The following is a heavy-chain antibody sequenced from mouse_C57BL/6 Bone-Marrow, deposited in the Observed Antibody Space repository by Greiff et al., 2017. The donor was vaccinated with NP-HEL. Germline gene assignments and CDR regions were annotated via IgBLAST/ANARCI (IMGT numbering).Heavy chain of an antibody. V-gene: IGHV1-52*01. D-gene: IGHD2-4*01. Sequence: QVQLKQPGAELVRPGSSVKLSCKASGYTFTSYWMHWVKQRPIQGLEWIGNIDPSDSETHYNQKFKDKATLTVDKSSSTAYMQLSSLTSEDSAVYYCARGGVYYDFPYAMDYWGQGTSVTVSS. J-gene: IGHJ4*01. CDR3: ARGGVYYDFPYAMDY. CDR1: GYTFTSYW. CDR2: IDPSDSET.